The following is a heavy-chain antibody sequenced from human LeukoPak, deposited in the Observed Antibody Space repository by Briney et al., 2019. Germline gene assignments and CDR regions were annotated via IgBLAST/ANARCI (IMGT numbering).Heavy chain of an antibody. J-gene: IGHJ4*02. CDR3: ARYDFWSGLIDY. V-gene: IGHV3-23*01. CDR2: ISGSGGST. Sequence: GGSLRLSCAASGFTFSSYAMSWVRQAPGKGLEWVSAISGSGGSTYYADSVKGRFTISRDNAKNSLYLQMNSLRAEDTAVYYCARYDFWSGLIDYWGQGTLVTVSS. CDR1: GFTFSSYA. D-gene: IGHD3-3*01.